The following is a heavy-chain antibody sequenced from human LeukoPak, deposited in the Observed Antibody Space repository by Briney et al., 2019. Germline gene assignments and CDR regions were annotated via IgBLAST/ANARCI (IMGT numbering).Heavy chain of an antibody. J-gene: IGHJ3*02. CDR1: GYSFTSYW. CDR3: ARQRLGYCSSTSCYLSDAFDI. V-gene: IGHV5-51*01. D-gene: IGHD2-2*01. Sequence: GESLKISCKGSGYSFTSYWIGWVRQMPGKRLEWMGIIYPGDSDTRYSPSFHGQVTISADESISTAYLQWSSLKASDTAMYYCARQRLGYCSSTSCYLSDAFDIWGQGTMVTVSS. CDR2: IYPGDSDT.